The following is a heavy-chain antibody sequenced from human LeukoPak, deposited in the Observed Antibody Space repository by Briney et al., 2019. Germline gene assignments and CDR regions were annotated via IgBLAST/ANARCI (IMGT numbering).Heavy chain of an antibody. CDR3: ARTSGWYGPSGFDY. J-gene: IGHJ4*02. D-gene: IGHD6-19*01. CDR1: GFTLSSYE. Sequence: GGSLRLSCAASGFTLSSYEMNWLRQAPGKGLEWVSYISSSGSTIYYADSVKGRFTISRDNAKNSLYLQMNSLRAEDTAVYYCARTSGWYGPSGFDYWGQGTLVTVSS. V-gene: IGHV3-48*03. CDR2: ISSSGSTI.